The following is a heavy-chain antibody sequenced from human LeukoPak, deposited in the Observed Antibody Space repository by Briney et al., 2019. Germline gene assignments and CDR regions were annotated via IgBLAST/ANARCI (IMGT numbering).Heavy chain of an antibody. J-gene: IGHJ4*02. D-gene: IGHD6-13*01. V-gene: IGHV1-18*01. Sequence: ASVKVSCKASGYTFTSYGVSWVRQAPGQGLEWMGWISTYSGNTNYAQKLQGRVTMTTDTSTSTAYMELRSLRSEDTAVYYCARDQDSSSWYIDYWGQGTLVTVSS. CDR1: GYTFTSYG. CDR3: ARDQDSSSWYIDY. CDR2: ISTYSGNT.